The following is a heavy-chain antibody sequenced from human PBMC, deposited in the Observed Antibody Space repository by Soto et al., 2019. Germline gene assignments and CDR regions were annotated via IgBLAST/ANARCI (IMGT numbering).Heavy chain of an antibody. CDR2: ISYDGSNK. V-gene: IGHV3-30*18. J-gene: IGHJ4*02. CDR1: GFTFSSYG. Sequence: GGSLRLSCAASGFTFSSYGMHWVRQAPGKGLEWVAVISYDGSNKYYADSVKGRFTISRDNSKNTLYLQMNSLRAEDTAVYYCAKFPPDRAADGLLSLSGNHEPIDYCGQGTLVTVSS. CDR3: AKFPPDRAADGLLSLSGNHEPIDY. D-gene: IGHD6-13*01.